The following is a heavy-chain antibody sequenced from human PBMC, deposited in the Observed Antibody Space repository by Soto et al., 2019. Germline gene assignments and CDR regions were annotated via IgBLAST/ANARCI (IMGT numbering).Heavy chain of an antibody. Sequence: ASVKVSCKASGGTFSSYAISWVRQAPGQGLEWMGGIIPIFGTANYAQKFQGRVTITADESTSTAYMELSSLRSEDTAVYYCARGMVRGVIISTDLWFIPWGQGTLVTVSS. D-gene: IGHD3-10*01. J-gene: IGHJ4*02. CDR2: IIPIFGTA. CDR3: ARGMVRGVIISTDLWFIP. CDR1: GGTFSSYA. V-gene: IGHV1-69*13.